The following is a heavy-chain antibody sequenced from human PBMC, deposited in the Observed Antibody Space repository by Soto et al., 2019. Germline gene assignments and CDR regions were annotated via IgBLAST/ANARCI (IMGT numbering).Heavy chain of an antibody. CDR3: ANALYEANYYYYGMDV. Sequence: AWCLRHSCAASECIFSSGGRHWIRQTPGKGLEWVAVISYDGSNKYYADSVKGRFTISRDNSKNTLYLQMNSLRAEDTAVYYCANALYEANYYYYGMDVWGQVTTVTVSS. D-gene: IGHD2-8*01. V-gene: IGHV3-30*18. J-gene: IGHJ6*02. CDR2: ISYDGSNK. CDR1: ECIFSSGG.